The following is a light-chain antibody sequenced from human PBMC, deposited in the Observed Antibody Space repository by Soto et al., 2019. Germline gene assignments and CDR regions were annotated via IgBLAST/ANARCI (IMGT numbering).Light chain of an antibody. J-gene: IGKJ5*01. CDR2: KAS. Sequence: DIQMTQSPSTLSASVGDRVTITCRASQSISSWLAWYQQKPGKAPKLLIYKASTLKSGVPSRFSGSGSGTEFTLTISSLQTEDFAVYYCQQYNNWPITFGPGTRLEIK. CDR1: QSISSW. CDR3: QQYNNWPIT. V-gene: IGKV1-5*03.